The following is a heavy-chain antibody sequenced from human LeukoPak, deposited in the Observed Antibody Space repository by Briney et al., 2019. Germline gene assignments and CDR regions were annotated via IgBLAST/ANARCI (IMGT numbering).Heavy chain of an antibody. CDR3: ARVSDYWGSGFDY. D-gene: IGHD7-27*01. J-gene: IGHJ4*02. CDR2: IYYSGST. Sequence: IPSETLSLTCTVSGGSISSGGYYWSWLRQHPGKGLERIGYIYYSGSTYYNLSLKSRVTISVDTSKNQFSLKLSSVTAADTAVYYCARVSDYWGSGFDYWGQGTLVTVSS. V-gene: IGHV4-31*03. CDR1: GGSISSGGYY.